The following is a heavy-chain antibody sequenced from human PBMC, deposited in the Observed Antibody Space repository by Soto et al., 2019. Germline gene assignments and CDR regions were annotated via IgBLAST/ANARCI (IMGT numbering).Heavy chain of an antibody. D-gene: IGHD2-2*01. CDR2: ISYDGSNK. CDR1: GFTFSSYG. CDR3: AKGDAVPAAFSHGMDV. J-gene: IGHJ6*02. Sequence: QVQLVESGGGVVQPGRSLRLSCAASGFTFSSYGMHWVRQAPGKGLEWVAVISYDGSNKYYADSVKGRFTISRDNSKNTLYLQMNILRAEDTAVYYCAKGDAVPAAFSHGMDVWGQGTTVTVSS. V-gene: IGHV3-30*18.